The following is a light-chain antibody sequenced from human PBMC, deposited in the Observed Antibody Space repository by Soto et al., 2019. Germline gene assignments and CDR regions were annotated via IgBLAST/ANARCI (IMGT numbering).Light chain of an antibody. V-gene: IGKV1-5*03. J-gene: IGKJ1*01. Sequence: DIQMTQSPSTLSASVGDRVTITCRASQSINNLLAWYQQKPGKAPKLLIYKASSLESGVPSRFSGGGSGTEFTLTISSLQPDDFATYYCQQFNTYSPWTFSQGTKVEI. CDR2: KAS. CDR3: QQFNTYSPWT. CDR1: QSINNL.